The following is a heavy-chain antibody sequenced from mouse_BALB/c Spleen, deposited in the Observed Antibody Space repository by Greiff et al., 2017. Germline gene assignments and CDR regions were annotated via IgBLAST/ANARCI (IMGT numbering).Heavy chain of an antibody. CDR2: ISSGGSYT. D-gene: IGHD3-2*01. V-gene: IGHV5-6-4*01. Sequence: EVKLVESGGGLVKPGGSLKLSCAASGFTFSSYTMSWVRQTPEKRLEWVATISSGGSYTYYPDSVKGRFTISRDNAKNTLYLQMSSLKSEDTAMYYCTRDETARASFDYWGQGTTLTVSS. CDR3: TRDETARASFDY. J-gene: IGHJ2*01. CDR1: GFTFSSYT.